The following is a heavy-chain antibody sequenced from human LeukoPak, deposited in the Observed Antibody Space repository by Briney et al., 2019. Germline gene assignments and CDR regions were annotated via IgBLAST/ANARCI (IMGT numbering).Heavy chain of an antibody. D-gene: IGHD4-17*01. CDR2: ISWNSGSI. J-gene: IGHJ4*02. CDR1: GFTFDDYA. Sequence: GGGLRLSCAGSGFTFDDYAMHGVGQARGRGVEGVAGISWNSGSIGYADSVKGPFTISRDNAKNSLYLQMNSLRAEDTALYYCAKDTGSPGDYGAQDFDYWGQGTLVTASS. V-gene: IGHV3-9*01. CDR3: AKDTGSPGDYGAQDFDY.